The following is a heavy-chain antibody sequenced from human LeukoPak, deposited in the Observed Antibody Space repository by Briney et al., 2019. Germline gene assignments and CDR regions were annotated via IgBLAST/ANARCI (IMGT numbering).Heavy chain of an antibody. J-gene: IGHJ4*02. D-gene: IGHD2-8*02. CDR1: GFTCSSYA. CDR3: ARDQIWAGGYIDY. Sequence: GGSLRLSGAASGFTCSSYAMHWVRQAPGKGLEWVALMTYDGSSKYYADSVKGRFTISRDNSKNTLYLQMNSLRAEDTAVYYCARDQIWAGGYIDYWGQGTLVTVSS. CDR2: MTYDGSSK. V-gene: IGHV3-30-3*01.